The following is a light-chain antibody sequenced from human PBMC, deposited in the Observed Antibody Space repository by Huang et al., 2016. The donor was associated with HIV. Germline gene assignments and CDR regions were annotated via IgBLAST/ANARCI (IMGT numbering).Light chain of an antibody. V-gene: IGKV3-15*01. Sequence: EIVMTQSPATLSVSPGERATLSCRASQSGSSHLAWYQQKAGQTPRLLIYVAATRSTGIPARFSGSVSRTDFTRTISGLQSEDSAVYYCQQYKNWPPVTFGGGTKVEIK. CDR2: VAA. CDR3: QQYKNWPPVT. J-gene: IGKJ4*01. CDR1: QSGSSH.